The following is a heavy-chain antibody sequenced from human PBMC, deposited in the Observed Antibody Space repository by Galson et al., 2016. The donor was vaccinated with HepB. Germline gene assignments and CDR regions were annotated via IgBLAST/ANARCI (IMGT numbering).Heavy chain of an antibody. V-gene: IGHV3-7*04. CDR2: INTNGDKQ. Sequence: SLRLSCATSGFSFSRFWMSWVRQAPGKGPHYVATINTNGDKQYYVDSVRGRFTISRDNAKKLLFLQMNSLRPDDTAVYYCTRGGTGYSSSWPYHAIHYYYDLDVWGQGTTVTVSS. J-gene: IGHJ6*02. D-gene: IGHD6-13*01. CDR1: GFSFSRFW. CDR3: TRGGTGYSSSWPYHAIHYYYDLDV.